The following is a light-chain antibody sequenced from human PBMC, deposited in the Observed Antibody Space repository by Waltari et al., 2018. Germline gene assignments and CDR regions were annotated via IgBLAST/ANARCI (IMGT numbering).Light chain of an antibody. CDR3: SSYTSRSTSV. CDR2: DVN. Sequence: QSALTQPASVSGSPGQSITISSTGTSSDIGGFNYVSWYQQHTGKAPKLMIYDVNKRPSGVSNRFSGSKSGDTASLTISGLQAEDEAVYYCSSYTSRSTSVFGTGTKVTVL. V-gene: IGLV2-14*01. J-gene: IGLJ1*01. CDR1: SSDIGGFNY.